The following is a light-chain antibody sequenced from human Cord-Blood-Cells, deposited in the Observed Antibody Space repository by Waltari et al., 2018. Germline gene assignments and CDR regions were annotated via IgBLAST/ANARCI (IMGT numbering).Light chain of an antibody. V-gene: IGKV1-5*03. CDR2: KAS. Sequence: DIQMTQSPSTLSASVGDRVTITCRASQSISSWLAWYQQKPGKAPKLLIYKASSLESGVPSRFSGSGSGTEFTLTISSLQPDDFATYYCQQYTSYSTFDQGTKLEIK. CDR1: QSISSW. CDR3: QQYTSYST. J-gene: IGKJ2*01.